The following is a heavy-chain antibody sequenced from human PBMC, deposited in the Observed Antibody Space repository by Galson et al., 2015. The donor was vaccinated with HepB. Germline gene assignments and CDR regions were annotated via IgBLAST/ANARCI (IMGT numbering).Heavy chain of an antibody. Sequence: RLSCAASGFTFSSYTMHWVRQAPGKGLEWVAVISYDGNDKYYADSVKGRFTISRDNSKNTLYLQVNIVRAEDTAVYYCARDSGYVSGWYAGRGGFDYWGQGTLVTVSS. J-gene: IGHJ4*02. CDR1: GFTFSSYT. D-gene: IGHD6-19*01. V-gene: IGHV3-30*04. CDR2: ISYDGNDK. CDR3: ARDSGYVSGWYAGRGGFDY.